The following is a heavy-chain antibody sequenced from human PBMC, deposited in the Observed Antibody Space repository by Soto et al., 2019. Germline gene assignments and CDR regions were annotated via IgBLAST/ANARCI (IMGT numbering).Heavy chain of an antibody. CDR3: ARDRFYDFWSGYGMDV. V-gene: IGHV3-48*03. Sequence: PGGSLRLSCAASGFTFSSYEMNWVRQAPGKGLEWVSYISSSGSTIYYADSVKGRFTISRDNAKNSLYLQMNSLRAEDTAVYYCARDRFYDFWSGYGMDVWGQGTTVTVS. CDR2: ISSSGSTI. J-gene: IGHJ6*02. D-gene: IGHD3-3*01. CDR1: GFTFSSYE.